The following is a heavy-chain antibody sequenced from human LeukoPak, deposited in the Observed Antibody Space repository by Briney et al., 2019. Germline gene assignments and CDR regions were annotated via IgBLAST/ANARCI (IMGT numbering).Heavy chain of an antibody. Sequence: PGGSLRLSCAASGFTFSSYSMNWVRQAPGKGLEWVSSISSSSSYIYYADSVKGRFTISRGNAKNSLYLQMNSLRAEDTAVYYCARDVSTGIAVAPDAFDIWGQGTMVTVSS. V-gene: IGHV3-21*01. CDR3: ARDVSTGIAVAPDAFDI. J-gene: IGHJ3*02. CDR2: ISSSSSYI. CDR1: GFTFSSYS. D-gene: IGHD6-19*01.